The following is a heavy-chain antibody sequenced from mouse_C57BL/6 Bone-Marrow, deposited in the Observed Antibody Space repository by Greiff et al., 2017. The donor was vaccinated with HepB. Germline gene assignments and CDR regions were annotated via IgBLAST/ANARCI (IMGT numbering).Heavy chain of an antibody. CDR2: IRNKANGYTT. V-gene: IGHV7-3*01. CDR3: ARSAYYYGSSVFGY. CDR1: GFTFTDYY. Sequence: EVKLVESGGGLVQPGGSLSLSCAASGFTFTDYYMSWVRQPPGKALEWLGFIRNKANGYTTEYSASVKGRFTISRDNSQSILYLQMNALRAEDSATYYCARSAYYYGSSVFGYWGKGTTLTVSS. D-gene: IGHD1-1*01. J-gene: IGHJ2*01.